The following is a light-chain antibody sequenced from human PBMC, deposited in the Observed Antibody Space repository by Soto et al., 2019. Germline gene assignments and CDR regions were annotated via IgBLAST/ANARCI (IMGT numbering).Light chain of an antibody. Sequence: EIVMTQSPATLSVSPGERATLSCRASQSINSNLVLYQQKPGQAPRLLIYGASTRATGIPARFSGSGSGTEFTLTISSLQSEDFAVYYCQQYNNWLWTFGQGTKVEIK. CDR2: GAS. CDR1: QSINSN. J-gene: IGKJ1*01. V-gene: IGKV3-15*01. CDR3: QQYNNWLWT.